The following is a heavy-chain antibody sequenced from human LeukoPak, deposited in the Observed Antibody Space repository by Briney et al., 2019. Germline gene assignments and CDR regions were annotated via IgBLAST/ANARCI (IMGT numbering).Heavy chain of an antibody. V-gene: IGHV3-15*01. Sequence: GWSLRLSCAASGFTFSNAWMSWVRQAPGKGLEWVGRIKSKTDGGTTDYAAPVKGRFTISRDDSKNTLYLQMNSLKTEDTAVYYCTTASYHYYDSSGYYLWGQGTLVTVSS. D-gene: IGHD3-22*01. CDR3: TTASYHYYDSSGYYL. CDR1: GFTFSNAW. CDR2: IKSKTDGGTT. J-gene: IGHJ5*02.